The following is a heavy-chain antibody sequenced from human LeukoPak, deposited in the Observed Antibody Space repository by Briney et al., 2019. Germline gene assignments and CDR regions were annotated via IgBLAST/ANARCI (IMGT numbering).Heavy chain of an antibody. CDR1: GYTFTSYY. CDR3: ARGYSSSPYGMDV. Sequence: ASVKVSCKASGYTFTSYYMHWVRQAPGQGLEWMGIINPSGGSTSYAQKFRGRVTMTRDTSTSTVYMELSSLRCEDTAVYYFARGYSSSPYGMDVWGQGTTVTVSS. J-gene: IGHJ6*02. D-gene: IGHD6-13*01. CDR2: INPSGGST. V-gene: IGHV1-46*01.